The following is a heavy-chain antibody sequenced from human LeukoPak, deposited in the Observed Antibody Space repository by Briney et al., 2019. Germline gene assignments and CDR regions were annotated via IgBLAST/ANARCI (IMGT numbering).Heavy chain of an antibody. V-gene: IGHV4-59*11. CDR1: GAPISSHY. CDR3: AKGGESSLPLDY. Sequence: SQTLSLTCTVSGAPISSHYWSWIRQPPGKGLEWIGLISFTGSTNYNPSLKSRVTTSVDTSKNQFSLKVSSVTAADTAVYYCAKGGESSLPLDYWGQGILVTVSS. CDR2: ISFTGST. D-gene: IGHD6-13*01. J-gene: IGHJ4*02.